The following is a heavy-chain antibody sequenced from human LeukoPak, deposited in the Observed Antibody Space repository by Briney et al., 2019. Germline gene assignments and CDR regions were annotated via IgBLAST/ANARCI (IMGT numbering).Heavy chain of an antibody. CDR2: INPNSGGT. CDR1: GYTFTGYY. Sequence: ASVKVSCKASGYTFTGYYMHWVRQAPGQGLEWMGRINPNSGGTNYAQKFQGRVTMTRDTSISTAYMELSRLRSDDTAVYYCATALGSYYYMDVWGKGTTVTVSS. D-gene: IGHD1-26*01. CDR3: ATALGSYYYMDV. V-gene: IGHV1-2*06. J-gene: IGHJ6*03.